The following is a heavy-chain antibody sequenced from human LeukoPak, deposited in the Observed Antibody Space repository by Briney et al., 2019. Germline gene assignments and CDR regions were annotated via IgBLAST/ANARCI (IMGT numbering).Heavy chain of an antibody. J-gene: IGHJ4*02. CDR1: GFTFSSYW. Sequence: PGGSLRLSCVASGFTFSSYWLHWVRHAPGKGLGWVSHINNDGSYATYAESVKGRFTISRDNAKNTLFLQMNSLRAEDTAVYYCARINYEGDSWGQGTLVTVSS. V-gene: IGHV3-74*01. CDR2: INNDGSYA. CDR3: ARINYEGDS. D-gene: IGHD3-16*01.